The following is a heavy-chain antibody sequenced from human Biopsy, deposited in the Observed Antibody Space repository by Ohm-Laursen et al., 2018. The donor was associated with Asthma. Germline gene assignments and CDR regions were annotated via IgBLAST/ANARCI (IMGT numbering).Heavy chain of an antibody. CDR3: ARMISYYHEMRAPFFDY. Sequence: SDTASCKAYGYSVTRQSINWARQAAGHGLEWLGLINTNTGNPTYAQCFTGRFVFSLDTSVNTAHLQISSLRAEDTAVYYCARMISYYHEMRAPFFDYWGQGTLVTVSS. CDR1: GYSVTRQS. D-gene: IGHD3-22*01. V-gene: IGHV7-4-1*02. CDR2: INTNTGNP. J-gene: IGHJ4*02.